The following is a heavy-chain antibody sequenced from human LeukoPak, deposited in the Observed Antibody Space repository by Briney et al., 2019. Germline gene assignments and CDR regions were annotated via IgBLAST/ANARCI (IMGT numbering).Heavy chain of an antibody. CDR2: ISGSGGST. D-gene: IGHD1-26*01. CDR3: AKDRGGNYLFYLDY. V-gene: IGHV3-23*01. CDR1: GFTFSNYA. Sequence: GGSLRLSCAASGFTFSNYAMTWVRQAPGKGLGWVSGISGSGGSTYYADSVKGRFTISRDNSKNTLHLQMNSLRAEDTAVYYCAKDRGGNYLFYLDYWGQGTLVTVSS. J-gene: IGHJ4*02.